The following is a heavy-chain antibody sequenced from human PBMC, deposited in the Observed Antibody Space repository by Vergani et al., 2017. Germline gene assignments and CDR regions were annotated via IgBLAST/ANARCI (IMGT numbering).Heavy chain of an antibody. V-gene: IGHV3-74*02. CDR3: LTGTTEPY. Sequence: EAQLVESGGGLVQPGGSLRLSCAASGFAFDRYWMHWVRQTPEKGLVWVSRISPDGDITLNADSVKGRFTISRDNARTTLYLQMTNLRAEDTAVYYCLTGTTEPYWVEGTLVTVSA. J-gene: IGHJ4*02. CDR2: ISPDGDIT. D-gene: IGHD4-17*01. CDR1: GFAFDRYW.